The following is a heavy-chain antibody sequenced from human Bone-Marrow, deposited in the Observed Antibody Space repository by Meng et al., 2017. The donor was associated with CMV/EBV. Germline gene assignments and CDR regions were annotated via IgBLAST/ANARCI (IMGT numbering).Heavy chain of an antibody. J-gene: IGHJ6*02. CDR1: GFTFSIYW. CDR2: IKQDGSEK. Sequence: GEYLKISCAASGFTFSIYWMSWVRQAPGKGLEWVANIKQDGSEKYYVDSVWGRFAISKDNAKNSLYLQMNSLRAEDTAVYYCARDYLDSNHTGGLDVWGQGTTVTVSS. D-gene: IGHD1-14*01. CDR3: ARDYLDSNHTGGLDV. V-gene: IGHV3-7*01.